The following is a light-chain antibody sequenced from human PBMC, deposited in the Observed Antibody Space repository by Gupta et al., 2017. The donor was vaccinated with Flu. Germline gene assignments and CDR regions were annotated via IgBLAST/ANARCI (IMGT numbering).Light chain of an antibody. CDR1: QGIRTY. CDR2: AGS. V-gene: IGKV1-16*02. Sequence: DIQMTQSPSYLSASVGDRVTITCRASQGIRTYLAWFQQKPGKAPKTLLYAGSTLQRGVPAEWCGSGSGRNVTLPTSSLQPEEFSTYYCQQYISQPFTFGGGTKVDVK. J-gene: IGKJ4*01. CDR3: QQYISQPFT.